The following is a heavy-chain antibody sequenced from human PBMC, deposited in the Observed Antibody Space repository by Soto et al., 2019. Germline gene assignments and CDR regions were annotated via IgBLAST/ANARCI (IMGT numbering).Heavy chain of an antibody. CDR2: IFSNDAK. D-gene: IGHD4-17*01. J-gene: IGHJ2*01. CDR3: ARIRYGDYDHWYFDL. Sequence: QVTLKESGPVLVKPTETLTLTCTVSGFSLRNERMGVSWIRQRPGKALEWLAHIFSNDAKSSTTSLKSRLTIAKDTSKSQVVLTMTNMDPVDTATYHCARIRYGDYDHWYFDLWGRGTLVTVSS. CDR1: GFSLRNERMG. V-gene: IGHV2-26*01.